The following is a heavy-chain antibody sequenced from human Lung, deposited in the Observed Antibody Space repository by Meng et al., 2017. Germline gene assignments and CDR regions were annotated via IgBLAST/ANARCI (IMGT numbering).Heavy chain of an antibody. CDR2: IYHSGST. V-gene: IGHV4-4*02. J-gene: IGHJ4*02. CDR3: TKNDFYCLGY. Sequence: VQLQDAGPGLVKASGTLSLTCAVSGGSISSDTWWSWVRQPPGKGLEWIGEIYHSGSTNYNPSLKSRITISVDKPKNQFSLTLSSVTAADTAVYYCTKNDFYCLGYWGQGTLVTVSS. D-gene: IGHD2-21*01. CDR1: GGSISSDTW.